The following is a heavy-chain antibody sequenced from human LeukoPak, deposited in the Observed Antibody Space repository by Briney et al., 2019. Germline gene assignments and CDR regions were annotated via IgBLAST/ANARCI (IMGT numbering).Heavy chain of an antibody. Sequence: GGSLRLSCAASGFTFSSYTMSWVRQAPGKGLVWVSRINSDGSSTSYADSVKGRFTISRDNAKNTLYLQMNSLRAEDTAVYYCARVVVALDAFDIWGQGTMVTVSS. V-gene: IGHV3-74*01. D-gene: IGHD2-21*01. CDR1: GFTFSSYT. J-gene: IGHJ3*02. CDR3: ARVVVALDAFDI. CDR2: INSDGSST.